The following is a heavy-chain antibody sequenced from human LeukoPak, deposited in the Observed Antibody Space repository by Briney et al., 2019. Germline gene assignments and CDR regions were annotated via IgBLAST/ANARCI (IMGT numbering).Heavy chain of an antibody. V-gene: IGHV4-34*01. J-gene: IGHJ5*02. D-gene: IGHD6-13*01. CDR2: INHSGST. Sequence: MSSETLSLTCTVSGGSISSYYWSWIRQPPGKGLEWIGEINHSGSTNYNPSLKSRVTISVDTSKNQFSLKLSSVTAADTAVYYCARGIAAAGTSPHWFDPWGQGTLVTVSS. CDR3: ARGIAAAGTSPHWFDP. CDR1: GGSISSYY.